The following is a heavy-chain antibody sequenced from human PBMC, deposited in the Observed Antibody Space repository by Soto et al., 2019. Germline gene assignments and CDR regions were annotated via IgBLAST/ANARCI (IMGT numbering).Heavy chain of an antibody. CDR3: ARDFGAGAHFDH. Sequence: QVHLQHWGTGLLKPSETLSLTCAVYGGSLTDYWWTWIRQTPGKGLEWIGEINHIGESNHNPSLKSRVTISLDTSQNQFSLKLTSVTVADTAVYYCARDFGAGAHFDHWGQGSLVTVSS. CDR2: INHIGES. V-gene: IGHV4-34*01. CDR1: GGSLTDYW. D-gene: IGHD3-10*01. J-gene: IGHJ4*02.